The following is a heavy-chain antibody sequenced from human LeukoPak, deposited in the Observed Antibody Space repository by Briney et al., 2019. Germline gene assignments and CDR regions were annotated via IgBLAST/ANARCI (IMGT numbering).Heavy chain of an antibody. CDR3: AKVVLVGAIFGPGY. V-gene: IGHV3-23*01. D-gene: IGHD1-26*01. Sequence: GGTLRLSCAASGFTFTTYAMNWVRQAPGKGLEWVSAISPSGRTTDYADSVKGRFTISRDNSKNTLYLQMNSLRAEDTAVYYCAKVVLVGAIFGPGYWGQGTLVTVSS. CDR2: ISPSGRTT. J-gene: IGHJ4*02. CDR1: GFTFTTYA.